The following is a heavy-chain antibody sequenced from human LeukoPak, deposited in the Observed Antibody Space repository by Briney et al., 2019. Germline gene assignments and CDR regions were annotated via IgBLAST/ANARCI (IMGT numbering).Heavy chain of an antibody. Sequence: GGSLRLSCAASAFTFSSYSMNWVRQAPGKGLEWVSSISSSSSYIYYADSVKGRFTISRDNAKNSLYLQMNSLRAEDTAVYYCARDEVRGVAFDYWGQGTLVTVSS. CDR3: ARDEVRGVAFDY. CDR2: ISSSSSYI. D-gene: IGHD3-10*01. V-gene: IGHV3-21*01. J-gene: IGHJ4*02. CDR1: AFTFSSYS.